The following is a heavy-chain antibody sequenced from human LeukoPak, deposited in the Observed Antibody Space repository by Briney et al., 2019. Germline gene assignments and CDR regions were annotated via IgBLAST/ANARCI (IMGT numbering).Heavy chain of an antibody. J-gene: IGHJ6*03. CDR2: ISGDGGST. D-gene: IGHD3-9*01. CDR1: GFTLDDYA. Sequence: PGGSLRLSCAASGFTLDDYAMHWVRQAPGKGLEWVSLISGDGGSTYYADSVKGRFTISRDNSRNSLYLQMNSLRTGDTALYYCAKDTRTSYDILTGKYYYYYYMDVWGKGTTVTVSS. V-gene: IGHV3-43*02. CDR3: AKDTRTSYDILTGKYYYYYYMDV.